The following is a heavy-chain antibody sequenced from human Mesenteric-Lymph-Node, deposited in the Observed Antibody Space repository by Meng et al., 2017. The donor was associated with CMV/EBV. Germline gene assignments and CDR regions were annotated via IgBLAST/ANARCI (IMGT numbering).Heavy chain of an antibody. V-gene: IGHV3-7*01. CDR2: IKQDGSEK. Sequence: GESLKISCAASGFTFSSYWMSWVRQAPGKGLEWVANIKQDGSEKYYVDSVKGRFTISRDNAKNSLYLQMNSLRAEDTAVYYCARDEGYCISTSCYYYYGMDVWGQGTTVTVSS. J-gene: IGHJ6*02. CDR1: GFTFSSYW. D-gene: IGHD2-2*01. CDR3: ARDEGYCISTSCYYYYGMDV.